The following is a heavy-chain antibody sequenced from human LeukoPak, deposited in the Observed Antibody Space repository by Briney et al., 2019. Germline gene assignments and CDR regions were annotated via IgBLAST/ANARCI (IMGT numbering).Heavy chain of an antibody. Sequence: GGSETLFCAASGFAFSRSWMHWVRQAPGKGLVWVSRINDDGSGTIYADFVKGRFTISRDNAKNTLYLQMNSLRAEDTAVYHCVTSSDWFANWGQGTLVTVSS. D-gene: IGHD3-9*01. CDR2: INDDGSGT. V-gene: IGHV3-74*01. J-gene: IGHJ4*02. CDR3: VTSSDWFAN. CDR1: GFAFSRSW.